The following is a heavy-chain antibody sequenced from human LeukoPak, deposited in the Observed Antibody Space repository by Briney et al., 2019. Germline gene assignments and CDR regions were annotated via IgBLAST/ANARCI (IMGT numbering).Heavy chain of an antibody. D-gene: IGHD3-9*01. CDR3: ARDYDDSSRCFGY. J-gene: IGHJ4*02. CDR2: ISAYSGHT. Sequence: GASVKVSCKASGCTFTTYGINWVRQAPGQGLEWMGWISAYSGHTNYVQKFQGRVTMTTDTSTTTAYLEMRSLRSDDTAVYYCARDYDDSSRCFGYWGQGTLVTVSS. V-gene: IGHV1-18*01. CDR1: GCTFTTYG.